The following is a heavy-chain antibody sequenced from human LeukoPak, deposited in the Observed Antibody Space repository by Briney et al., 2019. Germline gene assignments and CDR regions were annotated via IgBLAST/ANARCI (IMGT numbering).Heavy chain of an antibody. Sequence: PSETLSLTCAVYGGSFSGYYWSWIRQPPGKGLEWIGEINHSGSTNYNPSLKSRVTISVDTSKNQFSLKLSSVTAADTAVYYCARDLNGYGNFDIWGQGTMVTVSS. J-gene: IGHJ3*02. V-gene: IGHV4-34*01. CDR2: INHSGST. D-gene: IGHD2-8*01. CDR1: GGSFSGYY. CDR3: ARDLNGYGNFDI.